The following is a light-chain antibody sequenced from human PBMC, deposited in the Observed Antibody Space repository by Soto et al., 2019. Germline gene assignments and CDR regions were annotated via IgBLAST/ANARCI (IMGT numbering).Light chain of an antibody. J-gene: IGKJ1*01. CDR2: DAS. CDR3: QQYPPNSRT. V-gene: IGKV1-5*01. CDR1: QSVINW. Sequence: DIQMTQSPSTLSASIGDRVTITCRASQSVINWLAWYQQKPGKAPNLLIYDASSLESGVPSRFSGSGSVTEFTLTISSLQPDDLATYSCQQYPPNSRTFGQGTKVDIK.